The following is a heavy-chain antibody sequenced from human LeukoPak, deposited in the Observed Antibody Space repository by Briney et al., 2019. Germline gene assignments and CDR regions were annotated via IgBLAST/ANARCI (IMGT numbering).Heavy chain of an antibody. Sequence: PGGSLRLSCAASGFTFRSYWMSWVRQAPGKGLEWVSAISNNGGYTYYADSVQGRFATSRDNSKSTLCLQMNSLRAEDTAVYYCAKQLGYCSDGSCYFPYWGQGTLVTVSS. CDR3: AKQLGYCSDGSCYFPY. CDR1: GFTFRSYW. CDR2: ISNNGGYT. J-gene: IGHJ4*02. D-gene: IGHD2-15*01. V-gene: IGHV3-23*01.